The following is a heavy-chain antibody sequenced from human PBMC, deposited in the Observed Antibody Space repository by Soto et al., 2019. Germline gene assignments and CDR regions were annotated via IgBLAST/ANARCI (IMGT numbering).Heavy chain of an antibody. CDR2: ITWNSGHI. CDR3: AKGISSMIVVVMDY. Sequence: EVQLVESGGALVQPGRSLRLSCVASGFNFDDSAMNCVRQVPGKGLAWVSGITWNSGHILYADSVKGRFTISRDNAKKALYLELNSLRPEDTAWYYCAKGISSMIVVVMDYWGQGTPVTVSS. CDR1: GFNFDDSA. V-gene: IGHV3-9*01. D-gene: IGHD3-22*01. J-gene: IGHJ4*02.